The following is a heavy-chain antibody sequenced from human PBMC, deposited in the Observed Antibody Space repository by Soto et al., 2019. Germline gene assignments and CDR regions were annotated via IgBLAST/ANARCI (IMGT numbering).Heavy chain of an antibody. CDR3: ARDSEGYCSGGSCHTFDY. D-gene: IGHD2-15*01. CDR2: IYPSGGST. V-gene: IGHV1-46*01. J-gene: IGHJ4*02. Sequence: GASVKVSCKASGYTFSSYYMHWVRQAPGQGLEWMGIIYPSGGSTSYAQKFQGRVTMTRDTSTSTVYMELSSLRSEDTAVYYCARDSEGYCSGGSCHTFDYSGQGTLVTVSS. CDR1: GYTFSSYY.